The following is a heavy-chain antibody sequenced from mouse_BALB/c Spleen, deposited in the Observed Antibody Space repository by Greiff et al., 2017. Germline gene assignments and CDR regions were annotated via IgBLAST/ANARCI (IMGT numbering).Heavy chain of an antibody. CDR3: ARARFIYYGVFDY. Sequence: EVKLMESGPGLVKPSQSLSLSCSATGYSFTSCYFWYWIRHFPGNQLELVGYISYDGSTNYNPSLKNRITITRDTSKNQFFLKLNTVTTEDTATYYYARARFIYYGVFDYWGQGTTLTVSS. D-gene: IGHD1-1*01. V-gene: IGHV3-6*02. CDR2: ISYDGST. J-gene: IGHJ2*01. CDR1: GYSFTSCYF.